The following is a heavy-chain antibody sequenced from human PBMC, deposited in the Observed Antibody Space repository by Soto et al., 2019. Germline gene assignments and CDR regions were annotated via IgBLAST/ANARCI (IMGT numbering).Heavy chain of an antibody. V-gene: IGHV3-48*02. J-gene: IGHJ4*02. CDR1: GFTLSSDS. CDR2: ITSTGSTT. Sequence: PVGSLRLSCAASGFTLSSDSMNGVRQAPGKGLEWVSYITSTGSTTYYADSVKGRFTIFRDNAQNSLYLQMNSLRDEDTAVYYCARRLDYWGQGTLVTVSS. CDR3: ARRLDY.